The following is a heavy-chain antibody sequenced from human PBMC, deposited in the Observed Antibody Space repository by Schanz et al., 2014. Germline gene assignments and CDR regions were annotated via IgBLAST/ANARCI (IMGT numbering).Heavy chain of an antibody. V-gene: IGHV3-72*01. D-gene: IGHD1-7*01. CDR2: VRNRRNSDII. J-gene: IGHJ4*02. Sequence: EVQLVESGGGLVEPGGSLGLSCAASGFTVSDHYMDWVRQAPGKGLEWLGRVRNRRNSDIIEYAASVEGRFTISRDESKNSVYLQMNSLQTDDTAVYYCFSMHYGNSVYWGQGTLVTVSS. CDR3: FSMHYGNSVY. CDR1: GFTVSDHY.